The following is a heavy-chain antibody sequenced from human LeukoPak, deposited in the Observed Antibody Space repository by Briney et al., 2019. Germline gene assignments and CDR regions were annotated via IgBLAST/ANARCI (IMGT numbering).Heavy chain of an antibody. D-gene: IGHD2-21*02. CDR3: ARWGDSFDY. CDR1: GYTFTSYG. Sequence: ASVTVSCKASGYTFTSYGISWVRQAPGQGLEWMGWISAYNGNTNYAQKLQGRVTMTTDTSTGTAYMELRSLRSEDTAVYYCARWGDSFDYWGQGTLVTVSS. J-gene: IGHJ4*02. V-gene: IGHV1-18*01. CDR2: ISAYNGNT.